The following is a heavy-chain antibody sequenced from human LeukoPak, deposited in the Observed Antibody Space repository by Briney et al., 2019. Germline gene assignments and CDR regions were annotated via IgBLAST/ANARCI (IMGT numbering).Heavy chain of an antibody. CDR2: IYYTGTT. CDR3: ARSRSRGYSGDFDY. V-gene: IGHV4-59*01. CDR1: GGSISSYY. J-gene: IGHJ4*02. D-gene: IGHD5-12*01. Sequence: PSETLSLTCTVSGGSISSYYWSWIRQPPGKGLEWIGYIYYTGTTNYNPSLKSRITISADTSKNQFSLKLSSVTAADTAMYYCARSRSRGYSGDFDYWGQGTLVTVSS.